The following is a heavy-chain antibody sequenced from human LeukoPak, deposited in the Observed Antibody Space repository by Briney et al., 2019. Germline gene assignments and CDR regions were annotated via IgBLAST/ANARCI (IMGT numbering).Heavy chain of an antibody. J-gene: IGHJ3*02. CDR2: ISGSGGST. V-gene: IGHV3-23*01. CDR3: AKDSYALDI. Sequence: GGSLRLSCTASGFSFSSYWRHRVRQAPGEGLEWVSAISGSGGSTYYADSVKGRFTISRDNSKNTLYLQMNSLRAEDTAVYYCAKDSYALDIWGPRTMVTVSS. CDR1: GFSFSSYW.